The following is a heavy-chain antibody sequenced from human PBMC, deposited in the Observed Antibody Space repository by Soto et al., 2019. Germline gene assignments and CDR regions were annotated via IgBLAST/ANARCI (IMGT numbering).Heavy chain of an antibody. V-gene: IGHV3-23*04. CDR1: GFTFSNYA. D-gene: IGHD3-16*01. CDR3: AKDRFAGGFDD. CDR2: VSATAGTP. J-gene: IGHJ4*02. Sequence: DVQLVDSGGGLVQPGGSLRLSCAASGFTFSNYAMSWVRQAPGKGLEWVSLVSATAGTPYYTDSVKGRFTISRDNSRNTVYLQMNSLRADDTAVYYCAKDRFAGGFDDCGQGTLGTFS.